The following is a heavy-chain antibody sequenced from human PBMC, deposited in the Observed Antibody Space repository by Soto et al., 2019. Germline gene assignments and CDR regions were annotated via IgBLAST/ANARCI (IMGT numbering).Heavy chain of an antibody. Sequence: GASVKVSCKASGYTFTSYYMHWVRQAPGQGLEWMGIINPSGGSTSYAQKFQGRVTMTRDTSTSTVYMELSSLRSEDTAVYYCAREGYSYGYSGYFDYWGQGTLVTVSS. J-gene: IGHJ4*02. D-gene: IGHD5-18*01. CDR3: AREGYSYGYSGYFDY. CDR1: GYTFTSYY. CDR2: INPSGGST. V-gene: IGHV1-46*01.